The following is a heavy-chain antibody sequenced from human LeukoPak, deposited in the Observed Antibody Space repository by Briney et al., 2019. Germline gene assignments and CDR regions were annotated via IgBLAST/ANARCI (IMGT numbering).Heavy chain of an antibody. Sequence: PGGSLRLSCAASGFTFSDYAIHWVRQAPGKGLEWVAVISYDGSDKYYADSVKGRFTISGDNSKNTLYLQMNSLRVEDTALYYCARYDYWGQGTLVTVSS. CDR1: GFTFSDYA. V-gene: IGHV3-30-3*01. J-gene: IGHJ4*02. CDR3: ARYDY. CDR2: ISYDGSDK.